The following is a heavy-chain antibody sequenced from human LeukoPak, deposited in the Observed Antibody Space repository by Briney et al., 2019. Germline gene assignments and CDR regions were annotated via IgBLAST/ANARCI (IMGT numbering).Heavy chain of an antibody. V-gene: IGHV4-59*01. CDR3: TRGNPVGTTGTKGGWFDP. CDR2: IYDSGST. J-gene: IGHJ5*02. CDR1: GDSISSYY. Sequence: SEILSLTCTVSGDSISSYYWSWIRQPPGKGLEWIGCIYDSGSTNYNPSLKSRVTISLDTAKIQFSLKLRSVTAADTALYYCTRGNPVGTTGTKGGWFDPWGQGTLVTVSS. D-gene: IGHD1-1*01.